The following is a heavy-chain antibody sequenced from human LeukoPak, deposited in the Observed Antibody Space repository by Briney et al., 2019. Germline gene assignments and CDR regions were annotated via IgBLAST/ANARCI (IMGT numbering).Heavy chain of an antibody. D-gene: IGHD3-10*01. CDR1: GGTFSSYA. CDR3: AREGDYYGSGNYYNVWFDP. V-gene: IGHV1-69*01. Sequence: GSSVKVSCKASGGTFSSYAISWVRQAPGQGLEWMGVIIPIFGTANYAQKFQGRVTITADESTSTAYMELSSLRSEDTAVYYCAREGDYYGSGNYYNVWFDPWGQGTLVTVSS. CDR2: IIPIFGTA. J-gene: IGHJ5*02.